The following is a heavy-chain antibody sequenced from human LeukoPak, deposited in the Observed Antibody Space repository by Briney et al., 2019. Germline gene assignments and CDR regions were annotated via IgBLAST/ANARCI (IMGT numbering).Heavy chain of an antibody. D-gene: IGHD5-18*01. J-gene: IGHJ3*02. V-gene: IGHV3-21*01. Sequence: GGSLRLSCAASGFTFSSNSMNWVRQAPGKGLEWVSSISSSSYIYYADSVKCRFTISRDNAKNSLYLQMNSLRAEDTAVYYCARPMSGYSYGFVAFDIWGQGTMVTVSS. CDR2: ISSSSYI. CDR1: GFTFSSNS. CDR3: ARPMSGYSYGFVAFDI.